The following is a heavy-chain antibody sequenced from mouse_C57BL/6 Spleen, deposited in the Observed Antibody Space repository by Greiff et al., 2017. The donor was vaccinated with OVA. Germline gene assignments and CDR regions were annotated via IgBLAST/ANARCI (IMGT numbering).Heavy chain of an antibody. CDR2: IDPSDSET. V-gene: IGHV1-52*01. D-gene: IGHD2-4*01. CDR3: ARSDSGLRAMDY. J-gene: IGHJ4*01. Sequence: VQLQQPGAELVRPGSSVKLSCKASGYTFTSYWMHWVKQRPIPGLEWIGNIDPSDSETHYNQKFKDKATLTVDKSSSTAYMQLSSLTSEDSAVYYCARSDSGLRAMDYWGQGTSVTVSS. CDR1: GYTFTSYW.